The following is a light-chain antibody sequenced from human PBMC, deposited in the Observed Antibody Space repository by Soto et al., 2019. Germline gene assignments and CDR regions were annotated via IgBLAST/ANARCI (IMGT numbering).Light chain of an antibody. CDR3: QQSYNTPYA. CDR1: QNIYTY. CDR2: AAS. J-gene: IGKJ2*01. Sequence: DIQMTQSPSSLSASVGDRVTITCRASQNIYTYLNWYQQKPGKAPKVLIYAASSLQSGVPSRFSGSGSGTDFTLTISSLQPEDSATYYCQQSYNTPYAFGQGTKLEIK. V-gene: IGKV1-39*01.